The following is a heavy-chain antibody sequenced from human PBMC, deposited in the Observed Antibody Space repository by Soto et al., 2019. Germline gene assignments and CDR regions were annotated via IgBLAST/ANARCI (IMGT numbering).Heavy chain of an antibody. D-gene: IGHD3-9*01. V-gene: IGHV1-69*13. CDR1: GGTFSSYA. CDR3: AFVCFFINFYPRLCRRPHWFDF. CDR2: IIPIFGTA. Sequence: SVKVSCKASGGTFSSYAISWVRQAPGQGLEWMGGIIPIFGTANYAQKYQGRVTITADESTSTAYMELSSLRSEDTAVYYCAFVCFFINFYPRLCRRPHWFDFWGQGSLVTVSS. J-gene: IGHJ5*01.